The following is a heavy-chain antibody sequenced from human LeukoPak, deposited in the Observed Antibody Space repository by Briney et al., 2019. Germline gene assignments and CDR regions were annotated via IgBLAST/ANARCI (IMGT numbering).Heavy chain of an antibody. CDR2: ISGGGSTI. J-gene: IGHJ4*02. CDR1: GFTFSSYE. V-gene: IGHV3-48*03. D-gene: IGHD6-13*01. CDR3: ASLGSSSWWTY. Sequence: AGGSLGLSCAASGFTFSSYEMNWVRQAPGKGLEWVSYISGGGSTIYYADSVKGRFTISRDNAKNSLYLQMNSLRAEDTAVYYCASLGSSSWWTYWGQGTLVTVSS.